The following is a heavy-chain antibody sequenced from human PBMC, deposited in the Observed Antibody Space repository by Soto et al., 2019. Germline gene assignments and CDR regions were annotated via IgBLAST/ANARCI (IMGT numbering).Heavy chain of an antibody. D-gene: IGHD3-22*01. CDR1: GGSISSGDYY. Sequence: PSETLSLTCTVSGGSISSGDYYWSWIRQPPGKGLEWIGYIYYSGSTYYNPSLKSRVTISVDTSKNQFSLKLSSVTAADTAVYYCARTYYCDSSGYSYYFDYWGQGTLVTVSS. CDR3: ARTYYCDSSGYSYYFDY. V-gene: IGHV4-30-4*01. J-gene: IGHJ4*02. CDR2: IYYSGST.